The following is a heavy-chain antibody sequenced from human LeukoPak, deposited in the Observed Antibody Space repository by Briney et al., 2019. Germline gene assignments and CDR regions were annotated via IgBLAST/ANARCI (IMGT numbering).Heavy chain of an antibody. CDR2: ISSSGLSI. Sequence: PGGSLRLSCAASGFTFSSYEMNWVRQAPGKGLEWVSDISSSGLSIFYADSVKGRFTISRDNAKNSLYLQMNSLRPEDTALYYCVKDIRFRSYYGAGNYYNNWFDPWGQGTLVTVSS. CDR1: GFTFSSYE. V-gene: IGHV3-48*03. CDR3: VKDIRFRSYYGAGNYYNNWFDP. J-gene: IGHJ5*02. D-gene: IGHD3-10*01.